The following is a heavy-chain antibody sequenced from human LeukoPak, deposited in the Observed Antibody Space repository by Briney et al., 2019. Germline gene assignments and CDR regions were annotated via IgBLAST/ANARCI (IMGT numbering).Heavy chain of an antibody. D-gene: IGHD3-22*01. J-gene: IGHJ4*02. CDR3: AKDNHYDSNGPTFFDY. V-gene: IGHV3-23*01. Sequence: GGSLRLSCAASGFTFTNYAMSWVRQAPGKGLEWVSGISGSGGSAHYADSVKGRFTISRDSSRSTLDLQMNSLRAEDTAVYYCAKDNHYDSNGPTFFDYWGQGTLVTVSS. CDR1: GFTFTNYA. CDR2: ISGSGGSA.